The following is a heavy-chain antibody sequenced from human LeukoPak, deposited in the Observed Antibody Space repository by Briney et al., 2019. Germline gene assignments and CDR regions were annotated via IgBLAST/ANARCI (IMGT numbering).Heavy chain of an antibody. CDR3: AKLKDIDLGWGIDI. CDR1: GFTLSSYA. J-gene: IGHJ6*02. D-gene: IGHD2-15*01. V-gene: IGHV3-23*01. Sequence: GGSLRLSCAASGFTLSSYAMTWVCQAPGKGLEWVSDISSSGGSTYYADSVKGRFTISRDNSKNTLYVQMNSLRAEDTAIYYCAKLKDIDLGWGIDIWGQGTTVTVS. CDR2: ISSSGGST.